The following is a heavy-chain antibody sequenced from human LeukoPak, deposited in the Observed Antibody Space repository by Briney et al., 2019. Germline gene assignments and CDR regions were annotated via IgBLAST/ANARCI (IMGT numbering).Heavy chain of an antibody. V-gene: IGHV1-18*01. D-gene: IGHD6-6*01. CDR1: GYNFNNIG. J-gene: IGHJ6*02. CDR3: ARSMGYFYYYAMDV. Sequence: ASVKVSCKASGYNFNNIGFNWVRQAPGQGLEWVGWISGYNGNTKYAQKLQGRVTVTTDTSASPAYLDLRSLKSDDTAVYYCARSMGYFYYYAMDVWGQGTTVTVSS. CDR2: ISGYNGNT.